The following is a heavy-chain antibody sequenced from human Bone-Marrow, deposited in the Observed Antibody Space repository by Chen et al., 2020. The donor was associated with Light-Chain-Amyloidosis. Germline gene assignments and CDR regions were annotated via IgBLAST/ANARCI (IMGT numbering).Heavy chain of an antibody. CDR2: IFTSGST. CDR3: ARDAFNSIDY. V-gene: IGHV4-4*07. D-gene: IGHD3-3*02. CDR1: GGSFSGYY. J-gene: IGHJ4*02. Sequence: QVQLQESGPGLVKPSETLSLTCTVPGGSFSGYYWTWIRQPAGKGLEWIGRIFTSGSTNYNPSLRSRVNMSVDTSKNQFALKLSSVTAADTAVYYCARDAFNSIDYWGQGTLVTVSS.